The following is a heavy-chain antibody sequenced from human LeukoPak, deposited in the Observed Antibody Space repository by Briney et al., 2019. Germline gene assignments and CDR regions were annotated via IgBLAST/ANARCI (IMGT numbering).Heavy chain of an antibody. CDR3: AKHGFCSGGKCHPHHFDD. CDR1: GLSFSFYG. Sequence: GGSLRLSCAASGLSFSFYGMHWVRQAPGKGLEWVAFISSDGSNKYYADSVRGRFTISRDNSKNTLSLQMNSLRAEDTAVYYCAKHGFCSGGKCHPHHFDDWGQGTLVTVSS. CDR2: ISSDGSNK. J-gene: IGHJ4*02. V-gene: IGHV3-30*18. D-gene: IGHD2-15*01.